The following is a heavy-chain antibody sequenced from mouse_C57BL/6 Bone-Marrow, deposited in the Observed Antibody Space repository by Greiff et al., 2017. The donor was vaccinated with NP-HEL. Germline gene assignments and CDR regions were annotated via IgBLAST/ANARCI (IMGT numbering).Heavy chain of an antibody. CDR3: ASYYGNFVMDY. D-gene: IGHD2-1*01. CDR2: INPYNGGT. Sequence: EVMLVESGPVLVKPGASVKMSCKASGYTFTDYYMNWVKQSHGKSLEWIGVINPYNGGTSYNQKFKGKATLTVDKSSSTAYMELNSLTSEDSAVYYCASYYGNFVMDYWGQGTSVTVSS. J-gene: IGHJ4*01. CDR1: GYTFTDYY. V-gene: IGHV1-19*01.